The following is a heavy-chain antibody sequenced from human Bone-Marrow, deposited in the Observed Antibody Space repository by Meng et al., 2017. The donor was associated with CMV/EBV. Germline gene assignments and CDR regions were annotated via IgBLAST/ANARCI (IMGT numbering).Heavy chain of an antibody. CDR1: GFTFSSYS. CDR3: ARDTSITLAPDWYFDL. V-gene: IGHV3-21*01. Sequence: GESLKISCAASGFTFSSYSMNWVRQAPGKGLEWVSSISSSSSYIYYADSVKGRFTISRDNSKNSLYLQMNSLRVEDTAVYYCARDTSITLAPDWYFDLWGRGTLVTVSS. J-gene: IGHJ2*01. D-gene: IGHD3-10*01. CDR2: ISSSSSYI.